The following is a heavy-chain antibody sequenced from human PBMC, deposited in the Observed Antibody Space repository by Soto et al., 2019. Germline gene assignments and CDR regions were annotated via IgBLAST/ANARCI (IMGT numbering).Heavy chain of an antibody. V-gene: IGHV3-23*01. CDR3: SKAPPKRQQLVFSLDY. CDR2: ISGSGGST. J-gene: IGHJ4*02. CDR1: GFTFSSYA. Sequence: EVQLLESGGGLVQPGGSLRLSCAASGFTFSSYAMSWVRQAPGKGLEWVSAISGSGGSTYYADSVKGRFTISRDNSKNTLYLQMNSLRAEDTAVYYCSKAPPKRQQLVFSLDYWGQGTLVTVSS. D-gene: IGHD6-13*01.